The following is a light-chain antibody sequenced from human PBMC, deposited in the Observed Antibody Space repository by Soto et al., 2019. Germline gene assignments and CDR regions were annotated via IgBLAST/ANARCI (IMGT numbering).Light chain of an antibody. V-gene: IGLV2-8*01. CDR3: QSYASSLNGLYV. Sequence: QSVLTQPPSASGSPGQSVTISCTGTRSDVGRYNYVSWYQLHPGKVPKLLIYEVTKRPSGIPDRFSGSKSGNTASLTVSGLQAEDEADYFCQSYASSLNGLYVFGTGTKVTVL. CDR2: EVT. J-gene: IGLJ1*01. CDR1: RSDVGRYNY.